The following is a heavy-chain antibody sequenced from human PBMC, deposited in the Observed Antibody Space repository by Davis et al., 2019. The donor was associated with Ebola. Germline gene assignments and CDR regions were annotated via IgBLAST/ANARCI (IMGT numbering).Heavy chain of an antibody. J-gene: IGHJ4*02. V-gene: IGHV1-46*03. CDR2: INPTAGST. D-gene: IGHD3-9*01. Sequence: ASVKVSCKASGYTFTSYYMYWVRQAPGQGLEWMGIINPTAGSTIYAQKFQGRVTMTRDTSTSTVYMELSSLRSEDTAMYYCARGNRGGDILTGSFFDYWGQGTLVTVSS. CDR1: GYTFTSYY. CDR3: ARGNRGGDILTGSFFDY.